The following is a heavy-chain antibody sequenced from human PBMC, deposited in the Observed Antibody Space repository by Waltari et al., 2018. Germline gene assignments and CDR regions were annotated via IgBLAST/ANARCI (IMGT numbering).Heavy chain of an antibody. Sequence: QLQLQESGPGLVKPSETLSLTCAISGDSVSSNSAAWNWIRQSPSRGLEWLGRTYYRSKWYNDYAVSVKSRITINPDTSKNQFSLQLNSVTPEDTAVYYCARVREWSLYSSSSERAFDIWGQGTMVTVSS. J-gene: IGHJ3*02. CDR2: TYYRSKWYN. CDR3: ARVREWSLYSSSSERAFDI. D-gene: IGHD6-6*01. V-gene: IGHV6-1*01. CDR1: GDSVSSNSAA.